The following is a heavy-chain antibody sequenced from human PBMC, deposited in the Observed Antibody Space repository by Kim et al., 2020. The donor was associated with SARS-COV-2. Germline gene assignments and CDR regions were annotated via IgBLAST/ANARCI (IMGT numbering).Heavy chain of an antibody. V-gene: IGHV4-61*02. CDR3: ARDYDFWSGLYGMDV. J-gene: IGHJ6*02. CDR1: GGSISSGSYY. CDR2: IYTSGST. Sequence: SETLSLTCTVSGGSISSGSYYWSWIRQPAGKGLEWIGRIYTSGSTNYNPSLKSRVTISVDTPKNQFSLKLSSVTAADTAVYYCARDYDFWSGLYGMDVWGQVTTVTVSS. D-gene: IGHD3-3*01.